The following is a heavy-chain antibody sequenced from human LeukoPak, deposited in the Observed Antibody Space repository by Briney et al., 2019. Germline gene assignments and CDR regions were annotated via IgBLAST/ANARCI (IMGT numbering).Heavy chain of an antibody. D-gene: IGHD1-26*01. V-gene: IGHV3-7*03. Sequence: GGSLRLSCAASGFTFSSYWMTWVRQAPGKGLEWVANIKEDGSGKYYVDSVKGRFTTSRDNAKNSMYLQMNSLRGEDTAVYYCARLRSGTYYGDAFDIWGLGTMVTVSS. J-gene: IGHJ3*02. CDR1: GFTFSSYW. CDR2: IKEDGSGK. CDR3: ARLRSGTYYGDAFDI.